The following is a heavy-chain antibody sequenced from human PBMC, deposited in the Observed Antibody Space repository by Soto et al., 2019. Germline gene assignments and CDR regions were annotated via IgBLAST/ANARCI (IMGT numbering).Heavy chain of an antibody. V-gene: IGHV3-21*01. D-gene: IGHD5-18*01. Sequence: EVQLVESGGGLVKPGGSLRLSCAASGFTFSSYSMNWVRQAPGKGLEWVSSISSSSSYIYYADSVKGRFTISRDNAKNSLYLQMNSLRAEDTAVYYCARLEWSYGLGYGTDVWGQGTTVTVSS. J-gene: IGHJ6*02. CDR3: ARLEWSYGLGYGTDV. CDR2: ISSSSSYI. CDR1: GFTFSSYS.